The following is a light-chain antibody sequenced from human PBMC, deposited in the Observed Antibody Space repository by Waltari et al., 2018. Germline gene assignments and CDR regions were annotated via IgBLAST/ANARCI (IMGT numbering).Light chain of an antibody. CDR2: DNN. V-gene: IGLV1-51*01. J-gene: IGLJ1*01. CDR1: RSNIGKNY. Sequence: QSVLTQPPSVSAAPGQQVTISCSGSRSNIGKNYVSWYQQLPETAPKLLIYDNNVRPSGIPDRFSGSKSGTSAALGITGLQTGDEADYYCGTWDSGLSAGVFGTGTRVTVL. CDR3: GTWDSGLSAGV.